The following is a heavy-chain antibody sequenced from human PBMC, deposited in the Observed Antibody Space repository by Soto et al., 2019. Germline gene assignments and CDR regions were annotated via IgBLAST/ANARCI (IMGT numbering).Heavy chain of an antibody. V-gene: IGHV1-2*02. CDR2: INPDTDYT. CDR1: GYNFRDNN. J-gene: IGHJ6*02. Sequence: QVHLVQSGAEVKKSGASVRVSCKTSGYNFRDNNIHWVRQAPGQGLEWMGLINPDTDYTSYAQKFQGRITLTRDWSISTAYMDLSGLRTDDTAVYYCARDLAYRFTMGVWGQGTTVIVSS. CDR3: ARDLAYRFTMGV.